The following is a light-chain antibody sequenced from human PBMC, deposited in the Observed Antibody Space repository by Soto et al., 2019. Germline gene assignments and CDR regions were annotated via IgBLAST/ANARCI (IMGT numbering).Light chain of an antibody. V-gene: IGKV1-33*01. CDR1: QSVSNY. CDR3: QQFDNLPFT. Sequence: DIQMTQSPSTLSASVGDRVTITCRASQSVSNYLAWYQQKPGKAPKLLICDASNLEPGVPSRFSGSGSGTDFTFTISSLQPEDIATYYCQQFDNLPFTFGSGTKVDIK. J-gene: IGKJ3*01. CDR2: DAS.